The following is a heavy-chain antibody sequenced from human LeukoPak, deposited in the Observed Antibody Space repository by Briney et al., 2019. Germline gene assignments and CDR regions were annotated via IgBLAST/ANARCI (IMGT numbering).Heavy chain of an antibody. V-gene: IGHV4-34*01. J-gene: IGHJ5*02. Sequence: SETLSLTCAVYVGSFSGYYWSWIRQPPGKGLEWIGEINHSGSTNYNPSLKSRVTISVDTSKNQFSLKLSSVTAADTAVYYCARGGRTTTFPQYNWFDPWGQGTLVTVSS. CDR3: ARGGRTTTFPQYNWFDP. CDR2: INHSGST. CDR1: VGSFSGYY. D-gene: IGHD2/OR15-2a*01.